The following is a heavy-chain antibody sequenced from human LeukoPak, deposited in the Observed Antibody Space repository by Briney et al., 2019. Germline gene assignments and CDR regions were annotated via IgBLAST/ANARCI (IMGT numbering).Heavy chain of an antibody. CDR3: ARDFSSHWSLDH. D-gene: IGHD1-1*01. CDR2: VSDNGRRT. Sequence: GGSLRLSCAASGFSFTKHGMHWVRQAPGKGLEWVAFVSDNGRRTYYTESVKGRFTISRDDSTNTLSLQVNSLRTEDTAVYYCARDFSSHWSLDHWGQGALVTVSS. V-gene: IGHV3-30*03. J-gene: IGHJ4*02. CDR1: GFSFTKHG.